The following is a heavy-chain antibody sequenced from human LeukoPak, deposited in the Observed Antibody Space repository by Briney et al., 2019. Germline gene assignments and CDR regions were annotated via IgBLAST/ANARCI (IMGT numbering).Heavy chain of an antibody. J-gene: IGHJ4*02. CDR1: GGSISSGDYY. CDR3: ARYWPSPN. D-gene: IGHD2-8*02. CDR2: IYHSGST. V-gene: IGHV4-30-4*01. Sequence: PSQTLSLTCTVSGGSISSGDYYWSWIRQPPGKGLEWIGVIYHSGSTNYNPSLKSRVTISVDKSKNQFSLELNSVTAADTAVYFCARYWPSPNWGQGTLVTVSS.